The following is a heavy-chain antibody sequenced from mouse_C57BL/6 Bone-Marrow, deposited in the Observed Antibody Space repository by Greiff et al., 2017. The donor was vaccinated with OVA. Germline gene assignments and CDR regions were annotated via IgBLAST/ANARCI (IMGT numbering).Heavy chain of an antibody. V-gene: IGHV6-3*01. Sequence: EVKLEESGGGLVQPGGSMKLSCVASGFTFSNYWMNWVRQSPEKGLEWVAQIRLKSDNYATHYAESVKGRFTISRDDSKSSVYLQMNNLRAEDTGIYYCTASYYSNYGWYFDVWGTGTTVTVSS. CDR2: IRLKSDNYAT. CDR3: TASYYSNYGWYFDV. CDR1: GFTFSNYW. D-gene: IGHD2-5*01. J-gene: IGHJ1*03.